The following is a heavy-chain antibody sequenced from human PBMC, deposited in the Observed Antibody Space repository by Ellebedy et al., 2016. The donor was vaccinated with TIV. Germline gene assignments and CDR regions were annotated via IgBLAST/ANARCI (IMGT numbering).Heavy chain of an antibody. Sequence: ASVKVSCKTSGDTFSSYAISWVRQAPGQRLEWMGWINPNSGGTNYAQKFQGWVTMTRDTSISTAYMELSRLRSDDTAVYYCARDNATTTFDYWGQGALVTVSP. J-gene: IGHJ4*02. CDR2: INPNSGGT. D-gene: IGHD4-17*01. V-gene: IGHV1-2*04. CDR3: ARDNATTTFDY. CDR1: GDTFSSYA.